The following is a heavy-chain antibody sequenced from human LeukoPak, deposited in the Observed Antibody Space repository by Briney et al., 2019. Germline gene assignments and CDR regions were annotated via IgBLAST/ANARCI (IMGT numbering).Heavy chain of an antibody. V-gene: IGHV1-69*04. Sequence: ASVKLSCKASGGTFSSYAISWVRQAPGQGLEWMGRIIPILSIANYAQKFQGRVTITADKSTSTAYMELSSLRSEDTAVYYCARGVKSSWPIRRVNWFDPWGQGTLVTVSS. CDR1: GGTFSSYA. CDR3: ARGVKSSWPIRRVNWFDP. D-gene: IGHD6-13*01. J-gene: IGHJ5*02. CDR2: IIPILSIA.